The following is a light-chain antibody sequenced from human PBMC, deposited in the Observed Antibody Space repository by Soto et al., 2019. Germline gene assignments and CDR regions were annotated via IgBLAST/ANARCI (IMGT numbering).Light chain of an antibody. J-gene: IGKJ1*01. CDR3: QQYGSSLTWT. V-gene: IGKV3-20*01. CDR1: QSVSSSY. Sequence: EIVLTQSPGTLSLSPGERATLSCRAGQSVSSSYLAWYQQKPGQAPRLLIYGASSRATGIPDRFSGSGSGTDFTLTISRLEPEDFAVCYSQQYGSSLTWTFGQGTKVDIK. CDR2: GAS.